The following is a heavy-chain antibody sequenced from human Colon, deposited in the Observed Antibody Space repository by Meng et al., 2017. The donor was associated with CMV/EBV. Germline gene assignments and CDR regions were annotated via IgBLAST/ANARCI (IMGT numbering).Heavy chain of an antibody. D-gene: IGHD6-13*01. CDR1: GGTSSSYA. CDR3: ARSLGGSSWSS. V-gene: IGHV1-69*04. J-gene: IGHJ4*02. Sequence: CKASGGTSSSYAIHWVRQAPGQGLEWMGRIIPIVDKVDYAQKFQGRVTMSADKSTGTVYMELSSLRSEDTAMFYCARSLGGSSWSSWGQGTLVTVSS. CDR2: IIPIVDKV.